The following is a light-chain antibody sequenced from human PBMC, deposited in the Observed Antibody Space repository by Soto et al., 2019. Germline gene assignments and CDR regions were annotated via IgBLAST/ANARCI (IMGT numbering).Light chain of an antibody. CDR3: LQDNTYPWT. CDR2: GAS. J-gene: IGKJ1*01. CDR1: QAIRND. Sequence: AIQMTQSPSTLTASVGDRVTISCRVSQAIRNDLGWYQQKPGKAPNLLIYGASSLESGVPSRFSGSGSGTDFTLTISSLQPEDFATYYCLQDNTYPWTFGQGTKVEI. V-gene: IGKV1-6*01.